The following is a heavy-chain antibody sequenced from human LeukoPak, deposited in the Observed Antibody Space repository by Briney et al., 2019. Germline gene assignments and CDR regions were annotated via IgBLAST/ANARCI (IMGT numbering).Heavy chain of an antibody. Sequence: GESLKISCKGSGYSFTSYWIVWVRQMPGKGLEWMGIIYPGDSDTKYSPSFQGQVTISADKSISTAYLQWRSLKASDTAMYYCARRGTGGTYTFDYWGQGTLVTVSS. J-gene: IGHJ4*02. CDR2: IYPGDSDT. D-gene: IGHD1-14*01. V-gene: IGHV5-51*01. CDR1: GYSFTSYW. CDR3: ARRGTGGTYTFDY.